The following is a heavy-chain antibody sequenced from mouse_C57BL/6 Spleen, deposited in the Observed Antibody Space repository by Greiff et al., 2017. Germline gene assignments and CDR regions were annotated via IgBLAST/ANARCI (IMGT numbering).Heavy chain of an antibody. Sequence: EVMLVESGGGLVKPGGSLKLSCAASGFTFSDYGMHWVRQAPEKGLEWVAYISSGSSTIYYADTVTGRFTISRDNAKNTLFLQMTSLRSEDTARYYGARYYYGSSYGYFEVWGTGTTVTVSS. CDR3: ARYYYGSSYGYFEV. CDR2: ISSGSSTI. D-gene: IGHD1-1*01. V-gene: IGHV5-17*01. CDR1: GFTFSDYG. J-gene: IGHJ1*03.